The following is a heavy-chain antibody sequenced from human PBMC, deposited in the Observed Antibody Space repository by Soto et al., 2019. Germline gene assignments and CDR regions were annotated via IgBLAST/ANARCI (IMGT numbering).Heavy chain of an antibody. V-gene: IGHV3-7*01. Sequence: VQLVESGGGLVQPGGSLRLSCAASGFTFSSYWMSWVRQAPGKGLEWVANIKQDGSEKYYVDSVKGRFTISRDNAKNSLYLQMNSLRAEDTAVYYCARDCSGGSCYEGDAFDIWGQGTMVTVSS. D-gene: IGHD2-15*01. CDR2: IKQDGSEK. CDR3: ARDCSGGSCYEGDAFDI. J-gene: IGHJ3*02. CDR1: GFTFSSYW.